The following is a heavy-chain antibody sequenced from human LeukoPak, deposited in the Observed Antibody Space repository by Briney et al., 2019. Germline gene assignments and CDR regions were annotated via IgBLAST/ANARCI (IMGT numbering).Heavy chain of an antibody. J-gene: IGHJ4*02. CDR1: GFTLSRYW. D-gene: IGHD3-10*01. Sequence: GGSLRLSCAASGFTLSRYWMSWVRQAPGKGLEWVANIEHDGSEKYYVDSVKGRFTISRDNAKNSLYLQMNSLRVEDTAVYYCAKGSVRGEYYFDYWGQGTLVTVSS. CDR2: IEHDGSEK. V-gene: IGHV3-7*05. CDR3: AKGSVRGEYYFDY.